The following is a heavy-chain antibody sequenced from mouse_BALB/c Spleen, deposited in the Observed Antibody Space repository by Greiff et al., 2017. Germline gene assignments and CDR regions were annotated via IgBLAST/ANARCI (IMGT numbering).Heavy chain of an antibody. CDR1: GFNIKDYY. D-gene: IGHD2-4*01. J-gene: IGHJ4*01. CDR2: IDPENGDT. V-gene: IGHV14-4*02. Sequence: VQLKQSGAELVRPGASVKLSCTASGFNIKDYYMHWVKQRPEQGLEWIGWIDPENGDTEYAPKFQGKATMTADTSSNTAYLQLSSLTSEDTAVYYCNAPYDYDEDVYAMDYWGQGTSGTVSS. CDR3: NAPYDYDEDVYAMDY.